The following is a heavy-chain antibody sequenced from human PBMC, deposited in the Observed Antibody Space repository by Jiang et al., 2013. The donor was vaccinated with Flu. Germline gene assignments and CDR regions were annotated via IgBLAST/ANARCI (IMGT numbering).Heavy chain of an antibody. CDR3: ARAGYSKFDY. CDR2: IYYSGST. Sequence: LLKPSETLSLTCTVSGGSISSSSYYWGWIRQPPGKGLEWIGSIYYSGSTNYNPSLKSRVTISVDTSKNQFSLKLRSVTAADTAVYYCARAGYSKFDYWGQGTLVTVSS. D-gene: IGHD5-12*01. V-gene: IGHV4-39*07. J-gene: IGHJ4*02. CDR1: GGSISSSSYY.